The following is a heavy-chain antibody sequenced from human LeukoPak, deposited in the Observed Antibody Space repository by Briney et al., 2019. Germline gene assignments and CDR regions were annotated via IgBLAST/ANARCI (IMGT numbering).Heavy chain of an antibody. V-gene: IGHV3-11*04. CDR3: ARAYYYGSGSLWHFDY. D-gene: IGHD3-10*01. Sequence: GGSLRLSCAASGFTFNDFYMSWIRQAPGKGLEWVSYISSTGGTIYYAASVKGRFTISRDNAKNSLYLQMNSLRADDTAVYYCARAYYYGSGSLWHFDYWGQGTLVTVSS. CDR1: GFTFNDFY. J-gene: IGHJ4*02. CDR2: ISSTGGTI.